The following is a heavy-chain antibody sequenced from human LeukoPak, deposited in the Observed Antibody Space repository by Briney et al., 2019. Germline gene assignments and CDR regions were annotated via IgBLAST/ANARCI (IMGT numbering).Heavy chain of an antibody. D-gene: IGHD3-10*01. V-gene: IGHV3-9*01. CDR1: GFTFDDYA. Sequence: GRSLRLSCAASGFTFDDYAMHWVRQAPGKGLEWVSGISWNSGSIGYADSVKGRFTISRDNAKNSLYLQMNSLRAEDTAVYYCARLAGIWFGEPDHDAFDIWGQGTMVTVSS. J-gene: IGHJ3*02. CDR2: ISWNSGSI. CDR3: ARLAGIWFGEPDHDAFDI.